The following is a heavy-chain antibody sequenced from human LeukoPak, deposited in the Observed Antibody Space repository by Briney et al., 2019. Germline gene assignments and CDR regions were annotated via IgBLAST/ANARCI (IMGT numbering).Heavy chain of an antibody. Sequence: ASVKVSCKASGYTFTSYGISWVRQAPGQGLEWMGWISAYNGNTNYAQKLQGRVTMTTDTSTSTAYMELSSLRSEDTAVYYCARDLYKDSSGYCCYWGQGTLVTVSS. J-gene: IGHJ4*02. CDR3: ARDLYKDSSGYCCY. V-gene: IGHV1-18*01. CDR2: ISAYNGNT. D-gene: IGHD3-22*01. CDR1: GYTFTSYG.